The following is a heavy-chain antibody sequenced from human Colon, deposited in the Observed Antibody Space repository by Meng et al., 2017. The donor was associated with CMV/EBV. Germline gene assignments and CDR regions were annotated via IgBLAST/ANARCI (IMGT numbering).Heavy chain of an antibody. Sequence: SETLSLTCAVSGGSFSNYYWTWIRQSPDKGLEWIGQIDDSGSTYYNPSLKSRVTISVDASKNEFSLKLTAVNAADTASYYCARGRWVALLKDTIPGVWFDPGGPGILVTVSS. D-gene: IGHD2-21*01. J-gene: IGHJ5*02. V-gene: IGHV4-34*01. CDR2: IDDSGST. CDR1: GGSFSNYY. CDR3: ARGRWVALLKDTIPGVWFDP.